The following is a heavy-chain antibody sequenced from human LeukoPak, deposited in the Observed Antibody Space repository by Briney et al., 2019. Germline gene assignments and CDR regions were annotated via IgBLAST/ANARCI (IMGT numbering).Heavy chain of an antibody. Sequence: PSETLSLTCTVSGGSISSSSYYWSWIRQPPGKGLEWIGEINHSGSTNYNPSLKSRVTISVDTSKNQFSLKLSSVTAADTAVYYCARGRVRRGGMVRGVIADYWGQGTLVTVSS. V-gene: IGHV4-39*07. CDR3: ARGRVRRGGMVRGVIADY. D-gene: IGHD3-10*01. CDR1: GGSISSSSYY. CDR2: INHSGST. J-gene: IGHJ4*02.